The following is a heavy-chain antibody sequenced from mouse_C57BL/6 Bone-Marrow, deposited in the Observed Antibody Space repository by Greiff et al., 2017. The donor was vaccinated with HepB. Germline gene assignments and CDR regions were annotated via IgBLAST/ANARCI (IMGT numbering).Heavy chain of an antibody. D-gene: IGHD1-1*01. CDR3: ARSRRFLAYYYGSSPAWFAY. CDR1: GYSFTGYY. Sequence: EVQLQQSGPELVKPGASVKISCKASGYSFTGYYMNWVKQSPEKSLEWIGEINPSTGGTTYNQKFKAKATLTVDKSSSTAYMQLKSLTSEDSAVYYCARSRRFLAYYYGSSPAWFAYWGQGTLVTVSA. J-gene: IGHJ3*01. CDR2: INPSTGGT. V-gene: IGHV1-42*01.